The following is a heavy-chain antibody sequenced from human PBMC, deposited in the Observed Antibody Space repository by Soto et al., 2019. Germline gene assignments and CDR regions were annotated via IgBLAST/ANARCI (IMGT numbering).Heavy chain of an antibody. CDR1: GFTFSSYG. CDR3: AKEGMDWGSLNWFDP. D-gene: IGHD7-27*01. CDR2: ISYDGSNK. V-gene: IGHV3-30*18. Sequence: QVQLVESGGGVVQPGRSLRLSCAASGFTFSSYGMHWVRQAPGKGLEWVAVISYDGSNKYYADSVKGRFTISRDNSKNTLYLQMNSLRAEDTAVYYCAKEGMDWGSLNWFDPWGQGTLVTVSS. J-gene: IGHJ5*02.